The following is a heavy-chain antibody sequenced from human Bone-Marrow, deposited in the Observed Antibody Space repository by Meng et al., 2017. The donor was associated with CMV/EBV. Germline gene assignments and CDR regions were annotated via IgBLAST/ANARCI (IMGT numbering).Heavy chain of an antibody. V-gene: IGHV1-8*01. CDR1: GYTFTSFD. CDR2: MNPNSGIT. J-gene: IGHJ4*02. D-gene: IGHD6-13*01. CDR3: TRGLGDSSWYDQGDY. Sequence: ASVKVSCKTSGYTFTSFDFNWVRQATGQGLEWMGWMNPNSGITGYAQKFQGRVTMTRHTSISTAYMELSSLRSEDTAVYYCTRGLGDSSWYDQGDYWGQGTLVTVSS.